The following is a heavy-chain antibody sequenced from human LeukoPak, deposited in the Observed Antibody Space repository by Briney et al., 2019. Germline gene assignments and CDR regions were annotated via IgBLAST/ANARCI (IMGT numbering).Heavy chain of an antibody. CDR1: GGSISSGGYY. J-gene: IGHJ4*02. V-gene: IGHV4-30-2*01. CDR2: IYHSGIT. D-gene: IGHD3-10*01. CDR3: ARGDYYGSGSRYFDY. Sequence: KPSETLSLTCTVSGGSISSGGYYWNWIRQPPGKGLEWIGYIYHSGITYYNPSLRSRVTISVDTSKNQFSLKLSSVTAADTAVYYCARGDYYGSGSRYFDYWGQGTLVTVSS.